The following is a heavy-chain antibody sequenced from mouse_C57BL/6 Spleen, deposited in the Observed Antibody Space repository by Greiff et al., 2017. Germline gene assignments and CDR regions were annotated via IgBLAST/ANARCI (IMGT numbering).Heavy chain of an antibody. CDR3: ARHSYDYGGYFDV. CDR2: IWSDGST. Sequence: VMLVESGPGLVAPSQSLSITCTVSGFSLTSYGVHWVRQPPGKGLEWLVVIWSDGSTNYNSALKSRLSISKDNSKSQVFLKMNSLQTDDTAMYYCARHSYDYGGYFDVWGTGTTVTVSS. D-gene: IGHD2-4*01. CDR1: GFSLTSYG. J-gene: IGHJ1*03. V-gene: IGHV2-6-1*01.